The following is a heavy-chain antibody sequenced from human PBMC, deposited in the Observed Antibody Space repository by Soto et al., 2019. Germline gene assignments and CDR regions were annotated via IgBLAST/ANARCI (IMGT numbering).Heavy chain of an antibody. CDR3: ARVIRGDYYGSGSYSYYFDY. CDR1: GGSISSGDYH. CDR2: IYYSGST. V-gene: IGHV4-30-4*01. Sequence: SETLSLTCTVSGGSISSGDYHWSWIRQPPGKGLEWIGYIYYSGSTYYNPSLKSRITISVDTSKNQFSLKLSSVTAADTAVYYCARVIRGDYYGSGSYSYYFDYWGQGTLVTVSS. D-gene: IGHD3-10*01. J-gene: IGHJ4*02.